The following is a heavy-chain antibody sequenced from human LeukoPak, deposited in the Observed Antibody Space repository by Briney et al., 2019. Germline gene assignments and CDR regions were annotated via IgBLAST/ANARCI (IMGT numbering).Heavy chain of an antibody. CDR3: ARGSHCSSTSCYLSGWFDP. D-gene: IGHD2-2*01. J-gene: IGHJ5*02. V-gene: IGHV3-7*01. CDR2: IKEDGSEK. Sequence: GGSLRLSCAASGFTFSSHWMTWVRQAPGKGLEWVANIKEDGSEKYYVDSVKGRFTISRDNAKNSLYLQMNSLRAEDTAVYYCARGSHCSSTSCYLSGWFDPWGQGTLVTVSS. CDR1: GFTFSSHW.